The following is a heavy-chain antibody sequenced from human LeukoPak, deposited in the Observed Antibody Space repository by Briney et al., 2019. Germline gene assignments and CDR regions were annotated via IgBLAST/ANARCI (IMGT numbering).Heavy chain of an antibody. V-gene: IGHV1-69*10. CDR3: ARLVIAVAGTEFDY. D-gene: IGHD6-19*01. Sequence: VKVSCKASGGTFSSYAISWVRQAPGQGLEWMGRIIPILGIANYAQKFRGRVTITADKSTSTAYMELSSLRSEDTAVYYCARLVIAVAGTEFDYWGQGTLVTVSS. CDR2: IIPILGIA. CDR1: GGTFSSYA. J-gene: IGHJ4*02.